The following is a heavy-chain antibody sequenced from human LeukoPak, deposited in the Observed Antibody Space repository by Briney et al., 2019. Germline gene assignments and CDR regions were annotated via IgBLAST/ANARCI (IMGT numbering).Heavy chain of an antibody. CDR1: GFSIKSSYY. J-gene: IGHJ6*03. Sequence: PSETLSLTCSVSGFSIKSSYYWDWIRQSPGKGLEWIGSIYLSESTYYNPSLRSRVTISIDTPNDQFSLKLRSVTAADTAVYYCARYIAVASSSYYYYMDVWGKGTTVTVSS. V-gene: IGHV4-38-2*01. D-gene: IGHD6-19*01. CDR2: IYLSEST. CDR3: ARYIAVASSSYYYYMDV.